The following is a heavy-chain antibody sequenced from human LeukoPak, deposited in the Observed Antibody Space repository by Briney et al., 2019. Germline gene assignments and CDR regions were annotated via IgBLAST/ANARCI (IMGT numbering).Heavy chain of an antibody. CDR2: IQYDGSNE. Sequence: GGSLRLSCAASGFTFRSYGMHWVRQAPGKGLEWVAYIQYDGSNEQYAHSVKGRFRISRDSSKNILYLQMDSLRAEDTAVYYCAKDRCSNGIGCYYYYMDVWGKGTTVTISS. CDR3: AKDRCSNGIGCYYYYMDV. CDR1: GFTFRSYG. V-gene: IGHV3-30*02. D-gene: IGHD2-8*01. J-gene: IGHJ6*03.